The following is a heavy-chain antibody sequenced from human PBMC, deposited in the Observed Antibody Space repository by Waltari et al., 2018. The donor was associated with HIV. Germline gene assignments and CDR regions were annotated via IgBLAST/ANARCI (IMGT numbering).Heavy chain of an antibody. D-gene: IGHD6-13*01. CDR3: ARVSSRGGWFDP. J-gene: IGHJ5*02. V-gene: IGHV1-69*04. Sequence: QVQLVQSGAEVKKPGSSVKVSCKASGGTFSSYAISWVRQAPGQGLEWMGRIIPILGIANYAQKFQGRVTITADKSTSTAYMELSSLRSEDTAVYYCARVSSRGGWFDPWGQGTLVTASS. CDR1: GGTFSSYA. CDR2: IIPILGIA.